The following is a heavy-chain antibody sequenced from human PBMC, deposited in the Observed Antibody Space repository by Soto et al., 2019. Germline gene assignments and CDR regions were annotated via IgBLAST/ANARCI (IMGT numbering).Heavy chain of an antibody. D-gene: IGHD3-10*01. CDR3: XXXXXXXXXXXXXXXXASMEDY. J-gene: IGHJ4*02. Sequence: QGQLVQSGAEVKKPGASVKVSCKASGYTFHMFGYTWVRQAPGQGLEWVGWISAYDGNTAYGKNFQGRVSLSTDTTTXTAYMXLXXXXXXXXXXXXXXXXXXXXXXXXXXXXXASMEDYWGQGTLLSVSS. CDR1: GYTFHMFG. V-gene: IGHV1-18*01. CDR2: ISAYDGNT.